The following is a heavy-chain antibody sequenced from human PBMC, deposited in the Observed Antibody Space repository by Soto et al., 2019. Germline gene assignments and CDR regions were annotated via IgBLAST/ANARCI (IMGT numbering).Heavy chain of an antibody. Sequence: QVQLVQSGAEVKKPGSSVKVSCKASGGTFSSYAISWVRQAPGQGIEWMGGIIPIFGTANYAQKFQGRVTITADESTSTAYMELSSLRSEDTAVYYCARPREGYYYFYFDYWGQGPLVTVSS. J-gene: IGHJ4*02. CDR1: GGTFSSYA. CDR3: ARPREGYYYFYFDY. CDR2: IIPIFGTA. V-gene: IGHV1-69*12. D-gene: IGHD5-12*01.